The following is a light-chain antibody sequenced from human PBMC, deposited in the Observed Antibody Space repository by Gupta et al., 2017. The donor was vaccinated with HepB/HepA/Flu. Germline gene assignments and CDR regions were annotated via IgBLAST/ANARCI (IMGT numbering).Light chain of an antibody. V-gene: IGKV1-39*01. CDR2: GGS. J-gene: IGKJ2*01. Sequence: DIQMTQSPSSLSASVGDRVTITCRPSQSISIYLNWYQKKVGKAPKLLMFGGSDLQSGVPSRGSGSRSGTDVTLTISSLQPEDFATYYCPQTYSDTTTFGQGTKVEIK. CDR1: QSISIY. CDR3: PQTYSDTTT.